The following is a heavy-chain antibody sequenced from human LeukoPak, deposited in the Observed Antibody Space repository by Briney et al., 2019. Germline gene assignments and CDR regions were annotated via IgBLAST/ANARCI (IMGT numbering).Heavy chain of an antibody. V-gene: IGHV3-21*01. Sequence: PGGSLRLSCAASGFTFSAYSMNWVRQAPGKGLEWVSSISRSERSETYMYYADSVKGRFTISRDNSKNTLYLQMNSLRAEDTAVYYCAKEFHSGYDNWFDPWGQGTLVTVSS. CDR3: AKEFHSGYDNWFDP. J-gene: IGHJ5*02. CDR1: GFTFSAYS. D-gene: IGHD5-12*01. CDR2: ISRSERSETYM.